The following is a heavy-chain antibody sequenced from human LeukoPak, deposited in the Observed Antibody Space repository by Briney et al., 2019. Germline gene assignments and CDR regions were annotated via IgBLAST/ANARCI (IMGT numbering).Heavy chain of an antibody. V-gene: IGHV4-61*08. CDR2: IYYSGST. D-gene: IGHD6-19*01. CDR1: GGSISSGGYY. J-gene: IGHJ4*02. CDR3: ARWWLIKGFDY. Sequence: MTSETLSLTCTVSGGSISSGGYYWSWIRQHPGKGLEWIGYIYYSGSTNYNPSLKSRVTISVDTSKNQFSLKLSSVTAADTAVYYCARWWLIKGFDYWGQGTLVTVSS.